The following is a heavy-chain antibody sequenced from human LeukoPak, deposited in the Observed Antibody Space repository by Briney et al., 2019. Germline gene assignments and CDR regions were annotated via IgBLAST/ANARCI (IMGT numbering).Heavy chain of an antibody. CDR3: ANLYYDFWSDNFWGRDYMEV. CDR1: GVTSSSYG. J-gene: IGHJ6*03. D-gene: IGHD3-3*01. Sequence: PGGSLRLSCAASGVTSSSYGMHWVRQAPGKGLGRVALIRYDGSNKYYADSVKGRFTISRDNSKNTLYLQMNSLRAEDTAVYYCANLYYDFWSDNFWGRDYMEVWGKGATVTVSS. V-gene: IGHV3-30*02. CDR2: IRYDGSNK.